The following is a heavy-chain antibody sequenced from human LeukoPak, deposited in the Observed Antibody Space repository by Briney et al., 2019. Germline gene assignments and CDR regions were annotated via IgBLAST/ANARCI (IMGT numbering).Heavy chain of an antibody. CDR2: INHSGST. J-gene: IGHJ4*02. Sequence: SETLSLTCVVYGGSFSGYYWSWIRQPPGKGLEWIGEINHSGSTNYNPPLKSRVTISVDTSKNQFSLKLSSVTTADTAVYYCARGHRSGWYDYWGQGTLVTVSS. D-gene: IGHD6-19*01. CDR1: GGSFSGYY. V-gene: IGHV4-34*01. CDR3: ARGHRSGWYDY.